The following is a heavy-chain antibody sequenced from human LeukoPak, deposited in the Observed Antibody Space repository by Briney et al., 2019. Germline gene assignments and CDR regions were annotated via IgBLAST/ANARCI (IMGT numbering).Heavy chain of an antibody. CDR3: AREGSTASGPPDY. CDR1: GHTFTNYY. J-gene: IGHJ4*02. Sequence: ASVKVSCKAAGHTFTNYYMHWVRQAPGQGLEWMGIINPSGGTTSYAQKFLGRVTMTTDTSTTTVYMELSSLRSEDTAVYYCAREGSTASGPPDYWGQGPLVTVSS. V-gene: IGHV1-46*01. D-gene: IGHD3-10*01. CDR2: INPSGGTT.